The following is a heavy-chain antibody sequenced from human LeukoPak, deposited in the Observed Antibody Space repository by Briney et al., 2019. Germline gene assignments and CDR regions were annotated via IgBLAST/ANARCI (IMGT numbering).Heavy chain of an antibody. J-gene: IGHJ4*02. CDR1: GYSFSNYW. V-gene: IGHV5-51*01. CDR3: ARRPPYSSSSYYFDY. D-gene: IGHD6-6*01. Sequence: WGALKIFLWGSGYSFSNYWIAWGRQMPGKGVEGRGIIYPDDSETRYNPSFQGQVTISADWSISTAYLQWSSLKASDTAMYYCARRPPYSSSSYYFDYWGQGALVTVSS. CDR2: IYPDDSET.